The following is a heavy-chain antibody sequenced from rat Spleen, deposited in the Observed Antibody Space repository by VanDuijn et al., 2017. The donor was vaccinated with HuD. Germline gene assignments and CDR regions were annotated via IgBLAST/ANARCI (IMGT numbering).Heavy chain of an antibody. CDR1: GFTFSDYY. J-gene: IGHJ3*01. D-gene: IGHD1-1*01. CDR2: INFDGSGT. Sequence: EVQLVESDGGLVQPGRSLKLSCAASGFTFSDYYMAWVRQVPTKGLEWVASINFDGSGTYYRDPEKGRFTISRDNAKSTLYLQMDSLRSEDTATYYCTRLYYSNWFAYWGQGTLVTVSS. CDR3: TRLYYSNWFAY. V-gene: IGHV5-20*01.